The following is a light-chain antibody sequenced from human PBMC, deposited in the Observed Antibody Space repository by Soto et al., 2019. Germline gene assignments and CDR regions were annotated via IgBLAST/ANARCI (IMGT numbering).Light chain of an antibody. CDR2: GAS. CDR1: QDISSF. J-gene: IGKJ1*01. Sequence: IQFTQSPSSLSASVGDRVTITCRSSQDISSFLAWYQQKPGKAPKLLIYGASTLASGVPSRFSGSGSGTDFSLTISSLQPEDFATYYCQQLNSYPQTFGQGTKVDIK. V-gene: IGKV1-9*01. CDR3: QQLNSYPQT.